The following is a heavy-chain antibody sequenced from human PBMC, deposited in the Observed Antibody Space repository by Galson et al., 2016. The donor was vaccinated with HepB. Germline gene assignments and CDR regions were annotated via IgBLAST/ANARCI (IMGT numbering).Heavy chain of an antibody. CDR1: GFTFSSYG. CDR3: GRRIPVAGSWGGGLDY. D-gene: IGHD6-19*01. CDR2: ISYDGSHK. V-gene: IGHV3-30*03. J-gene: IGHJ4*02. Sequence: SLRLSCAASGFTFSSYGMHWVRQAPGKGLEWVAAISYDGSHKYYEDSAKGRFTISRDNSKNTVYLQANSMRAEDTAVYYCGRRIPVAGSWGGGLDYWGQGTLVTVSS.